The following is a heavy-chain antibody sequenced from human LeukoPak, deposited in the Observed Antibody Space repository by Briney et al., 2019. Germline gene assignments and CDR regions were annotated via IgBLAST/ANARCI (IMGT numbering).Heavy chain of an antibody. Sequence: SETLSLTCTVSGGSISSSSYYWGWIRQPPGKGLEWIGSIYYSGSTYYNPSLKSRVTISVDTSKNQFSLKLSSVTAADTAVYYCARGGSAAARRWFDYWGQGTLVTVSS. CDR2: IYYSGST. J-gene: IGHJ4*02. CDR1: GGSISSSSYY. V-gene: IGHV4-39*01. D-gene: IGHD6-6*01. CDR3: ARGGSAAARRWFDY.